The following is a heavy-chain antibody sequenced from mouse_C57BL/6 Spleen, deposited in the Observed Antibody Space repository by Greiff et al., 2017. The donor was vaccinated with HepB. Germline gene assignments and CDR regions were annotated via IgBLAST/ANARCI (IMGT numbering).Heavy chain of an antibody. V-gene: IGHV1-26*01. CDR2: INPNNGGT. CDR1: GYTFTDYY. J-gene: IGHJ4*01. Sequence: EVQLQQSGPELVKPGASVKISCKASGYTFTDYYMNWVKQSHGKSLEWIGDINPNNGGTSYNQKFKGKATLTVDKSSSTAYMELRSLTSEDSAVYYCASYYSNSGAMDYWGQGTSVTVSS. D-gene: IGHD2-5*01. CDR3: ASYYSNSGAMDY.